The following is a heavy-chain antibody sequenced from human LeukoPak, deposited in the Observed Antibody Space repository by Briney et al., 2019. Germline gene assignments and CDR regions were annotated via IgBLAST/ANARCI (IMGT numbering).Heavy chain of an antibody. CDR3: ARGVGATNYFDY. V-gene: IGHV1-18*01. CDR1: GYTFTSYG. CDR2: ISAYNGNT. D-gene: IGHD1-26*01. Sequence: EASVKVSCKASGYTFTSYGISWVRQAPGQGLEWMGWISAYNGNTNYAQKLQGRVTITTDESTSTAYMELSSLRSEDTAVYYCARGVGATNYFDYWGQGTLVTVSS. J-gene: IGHJ4*02.